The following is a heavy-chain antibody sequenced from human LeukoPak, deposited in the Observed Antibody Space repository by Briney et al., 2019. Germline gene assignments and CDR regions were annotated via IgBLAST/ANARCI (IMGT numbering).Heavy chain of an antibody. CDR3: ARTDTYWNDLDY. Sequence: PGGSLRLSCAASGFTFSSYAMHWVRQAPGKGLEWVAVISYDGGNKYYADSVKGRFTISRDNSKNTLYLQMNSLRAEDTAVYYCARTDTYWNDLDYWGQGTLVTVSS. CDR1: GFTFSSYA. D-gene: IGHD1-1*01. CDR2: ISYDGGNK. J-gene: IGHJ4*02. V-gene: IGHV3-30-3*01.